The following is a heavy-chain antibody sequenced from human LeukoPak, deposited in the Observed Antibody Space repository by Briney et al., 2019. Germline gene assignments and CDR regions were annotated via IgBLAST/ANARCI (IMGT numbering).Heavy chain of an antibody. CDR2: INHSGST. V-gene: IGHV4-34*01. J-gene: IGHJ6*03. CDR3: ARLLDSGTYWGSYYYYMDV. D-gene: IGHD3-10*01. Sequence: SETLSLTCAVYGGSFSAYYWTWIRQPPGKGLEWIGEINHSGSTKYNPSLKSRVTIPVDTSKNQFSLKLSSVTAADTAVYYCARLLDSGTYWGSYYYYMDVWGKGTTVTISS. CDR1: GGSFSAYY.